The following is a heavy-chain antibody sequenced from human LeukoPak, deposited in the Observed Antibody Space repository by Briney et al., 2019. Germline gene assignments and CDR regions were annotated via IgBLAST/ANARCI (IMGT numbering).Heavy chain of an antibody. J-gene: IGHJ4*02. CDR3: ARSKAYYDSSGYANDC. Sequence: SETLSLTCTVSGGSISSYYWSWIRQPAGKGLEWIGRIYSSGSTNYDPSLKSRVTMSVDTSKNQFSLKLSSVTAADTAVYYCARSKAYYDSSGYANDCWGQGTLVAVSS. CDR1: GGSISSYY. CDR2: IYSSGST. D-gene: IGHD3-22*01. V-gene: IGHV4-4*07.